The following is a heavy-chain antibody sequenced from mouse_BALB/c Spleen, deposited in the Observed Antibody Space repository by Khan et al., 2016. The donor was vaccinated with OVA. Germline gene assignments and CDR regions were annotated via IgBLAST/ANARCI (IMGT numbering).Heavy chain of an antibody. J-gene: IGHJ4*01. CDR2: IYPGNVNN. CDR1: GYTFTSYY. V-gene: IGHV1S56*01. Sequence: QVQLLQSGPELVKPGASVRISCKASGYTFTSYYIHWVKQRPGQGLEWIGWIYPGNVNNKYNEKFTGKATLTADKSSSTAYMQLSSLTSADPAVCFCARKGGYWAMDYWGQGTSVTVSS. CDR3: ARKGGYWAMDY.